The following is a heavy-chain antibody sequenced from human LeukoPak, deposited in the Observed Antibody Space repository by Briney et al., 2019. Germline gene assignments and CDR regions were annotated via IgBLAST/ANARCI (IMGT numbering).Heavy chain of an antibody. CDR2: IYYSGST. Sequence: SETLSLTCTVSGGSISSYYWSWIRQPPGKGLEWIGYIYYSGSTNYNPSLKSRVTISVDTSKNQFSLKLSSVTAADTAVYYCASATYYDFWSGCYYMDVWGKGTTVTVSS. D-gene: IGHD3-3*01. CDR1: GGSISSYY. CDR3: ASATYYDFWSGCYYMDV. V-gene: IGHV4-59*01. J-gene: IGHJ6*03.